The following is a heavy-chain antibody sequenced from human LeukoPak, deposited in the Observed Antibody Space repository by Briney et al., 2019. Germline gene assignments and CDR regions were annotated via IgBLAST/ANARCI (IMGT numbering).Heavy chain of an antibody. J-gene: IGHJ4*02. CDR1: GGTFSSYA. CDR3: AREAVEMAITHFDY. D-gene: IGHD5-24*01. CDR2: IIPIFGTA. Sequence: ASVKVSCKASGGTFSSYAISWVRQAPGQGLEWMGRIIPIFGTANHAQKFQGRVTITTDESTSTAYMELSSLRSEDTAVYYCAREAVEMAITHFDYWGQGTLVTVSS. V-gene: IGHV1-69*05.